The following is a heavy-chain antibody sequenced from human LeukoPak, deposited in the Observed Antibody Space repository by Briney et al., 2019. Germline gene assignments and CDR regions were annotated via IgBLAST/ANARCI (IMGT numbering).Heavy chain of an antibody. V-gene: IGHV3-48*03. J-gene: IGHJ6*03. CDR3: ARDPGTTLYYYYYMDV. CDR1: GFTFSSYE. D-gene: IGHD1-1*01. CDR2: ISSSGSTI. Sequence: GGSLRLSCAASGFTFSSYEMNWVRQAPGKGLEWVSYISSSGSTIHYADSVKGRFTISRDNAKNSLYLQMNSLRAEDTAVYYCARDPGTTLYYYYYMDVWGKGTTVTVSS.